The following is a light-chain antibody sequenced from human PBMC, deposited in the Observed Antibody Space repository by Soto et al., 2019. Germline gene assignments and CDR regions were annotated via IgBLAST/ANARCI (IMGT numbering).Light chain of an antibody. CDR1: QSISSW. V-gene: IGKV1-39*01. J-gene: IGKJ4*01. CDR3: QQSYSDPPT. Sequence: DIHMTQSPSTLSASVGDSVTITCRASQSISSWLAWYQQKPGKAPNLLISAASSLQSGVPSRFSGSGSGTEFTLTISTLQPEDFATYYCQQSYSDPPTFGGGTKV. CDR2: AAS.